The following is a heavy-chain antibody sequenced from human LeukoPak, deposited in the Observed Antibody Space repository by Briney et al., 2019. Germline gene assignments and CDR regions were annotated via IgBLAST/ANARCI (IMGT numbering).Heavy chain of an antibody. Sequence: SETLSLTCSVSGDSISSHYWSWIRQPPGKGLGWIGYINYSGSTNYNPSLKSRVTISVDTSKNQFSLKLSSVTAADTAVYFCARESGENGAFDIWGQGTMVTVSS. CDR3: ARESGENGAFDI. CDR1: GDSISSHY. D-gene: IGHD3-10*01. CDR2: INYSGST. J-gene: IGHJ3*02. V-gene: IGHV4-59*11.